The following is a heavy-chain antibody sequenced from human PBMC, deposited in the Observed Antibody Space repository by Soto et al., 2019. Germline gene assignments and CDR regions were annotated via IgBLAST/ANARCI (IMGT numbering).Heavy chain of an antibody. Sequence: SETLSLTCTVSGGSISSYYWSWIRQPPGKGLEWIGEIYYGGSANCNPSLKSRVSISLDTSKNQFILTMASVTAADTAVYYCAPVRQFDKHFSLWGQGTPVTVSS. D-gene: IGHD3-10*01. CDR1: GGSISSYY. J-gene: IGHJ4*02. CDR2: IYYGGSA. V-gene: IGHV4-59*12. CDR3: APVRQFDKHFSL.